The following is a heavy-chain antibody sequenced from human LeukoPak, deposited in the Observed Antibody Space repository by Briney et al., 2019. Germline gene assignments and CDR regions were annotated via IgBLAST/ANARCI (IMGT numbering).Heavy chain of an antibody. Sequence: ASVKVSCKASGYPFTNYYMHWVRQAPGQGLGWMGIINPSGGSTSYAQKFQGRVTMTRDTSTSTVYMELYSLKSEDTAGYFCARASPQYGSSGWGARVDAFDIWGQGTMVTVSS. D-gene: IGHD3-22*01. V-gene: IGHV1-46*01. CDR2: INPSGGST. J-gene: IGHJ3*02. CDR3: ARASPQYGSSGWGARVDAFDI. CDR1: GYPFTNYY.